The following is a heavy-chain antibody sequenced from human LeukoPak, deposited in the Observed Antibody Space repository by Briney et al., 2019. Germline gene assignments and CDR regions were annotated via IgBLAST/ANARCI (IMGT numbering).Heavy chain of an antibody. D-gene: IGHD4-17*01. J-gene: IGHJ4*02. Sequence: PGGSLRLSCAASGFAFSSYGVNWVRQAPGKGLEWVSSISSSSSYIYYADSVKGRFTIPRDNAKNSLYLQMNSLRAEDTAVYYCAREPTVTTSGYWGQGTLVTVSS. CDR2: ISSSSSYI. CDR3: AREPTVTTSGY. CDR1: GFAFSSYG. V-gene: IGHV3-21*01.